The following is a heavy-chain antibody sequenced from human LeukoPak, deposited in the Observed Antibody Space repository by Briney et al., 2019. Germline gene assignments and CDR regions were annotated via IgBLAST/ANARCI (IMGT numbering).Heavy chain of an antibody. CDR2: IYSGGST. CDR1: GFTVSSNY. Sequence: PGGSLRLSCAASGFTVSSNYMSWVRQAPGKGLEWVSVIYSGGSTCYADSVKGRFTISRNNSKNTLYLQMSSLRAEDTAVYYCARDASNDFWSGYFRHWGQGTLVTVSS. V-gene: IGHV3-66*02. CDR3: ARDASNDFWSGYFRH. D-gene: IGHD3-3*01. J-gene: IGHJ1*01.